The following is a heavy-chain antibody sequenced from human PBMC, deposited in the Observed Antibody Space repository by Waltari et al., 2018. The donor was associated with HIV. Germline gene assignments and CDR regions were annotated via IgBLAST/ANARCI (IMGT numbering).Heavy chain of an antibody. D-gene: IGHD2-8*02. CDR3: ARDVQGYCAGERCFYGMDV. V-gene: IGHV3-33*01. J-gene: IGHJ6*02. CDR2: VWQDGSNK. CDR1: GLTVRTYG. Sequence: QVQLVESGGGVVQPGRSLRLSCAASGLTVRTYGMPGVRQAPGKGLEWVAVVWQDGSNKYYGDSVKGRFTISRDNSKNTLELQMNSLRAEDTAVYYCARDVQGYCAGERCFYGMDVWGQGTTVTVSS.